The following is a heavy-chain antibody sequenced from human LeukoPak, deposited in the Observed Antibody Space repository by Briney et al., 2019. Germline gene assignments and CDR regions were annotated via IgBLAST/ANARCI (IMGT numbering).Heavy chain of an antibody. CDR1: GDSISSSNYY. J-gene: IGHJ4*02. CDR3: ARHDSRQWLVLGGFDY. Sequence: SETLPLTCTVSGDSISSSNYYWGWIRQPPGKGLEWIGSMYYSGSSFYNPSLKSRVTVSVDTSKNQFSLNLRSVTAADTAVYYCARHDSRQWLVLGGFDYWGQGTLVTVTS. CDR2: MYYSGSS. V-gene: IGHV4-39*01. D-gene: IGHD6-19*01.